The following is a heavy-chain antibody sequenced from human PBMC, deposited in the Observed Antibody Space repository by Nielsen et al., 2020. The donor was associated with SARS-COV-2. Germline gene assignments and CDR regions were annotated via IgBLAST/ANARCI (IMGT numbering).Heavy chain of an antibody. CDR2: IKQDGSEK. D-gene: IGHD5-12*01. J-gene: IGHJ6*02. V-gene: IGHV3-7*01. CDR3: ATIVDIVALAGYGMDV. CDR1: AFTFSSYW. Sequence: GESLKISCAASAFTFSSYWMSWVRQAPGKGLEWVANIKQDGSEKYYVDSVKGRFTISRDNANNSLYLQMNSLRAEDTAVYYCATIVDIVALAGYGMDVWGQGTTVTVSS.